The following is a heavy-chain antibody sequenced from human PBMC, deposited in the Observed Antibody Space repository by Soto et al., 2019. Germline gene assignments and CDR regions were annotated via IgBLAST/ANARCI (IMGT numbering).Heavy chain of an antibody. CDR3: ARQRIAILTGYYPLDY. J-gene: IGHJ4*01. Sequence: PSETLSLTCTVSGGSISSGDYYWSWIRQPPGKGLEWIGYIYYSGSTYYNPSLKSRVTISVDTSKNQFSLKLSSVTAADTAVYYCARQRIAILTGYYPLDYWGQGTLVTVSS. V-gene: IGHV4-30-4*08. CDR2: IYYSGST. D-gene: IGHD3-9*01. CDR1: GGSISSGDYY.